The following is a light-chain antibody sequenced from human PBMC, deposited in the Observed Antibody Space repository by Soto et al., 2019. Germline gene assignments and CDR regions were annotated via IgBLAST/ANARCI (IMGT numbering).Light chain of an antibody. CDR3: QQYENLPT. Sequence: EMQLTRCPSSLSASVRDKVNITCQASQNINNYLNWYQQKPGRAPKLLIYDASNLEAGVPSRFRGSGSGTDFTFTISRLQPEDIATYYCQQYENLPTLGQGTRLEIK. CDR1: QNINNY. V-gene: IGKV1-33*01. J-gene: IGKJ5*01. CDR2: DAS.